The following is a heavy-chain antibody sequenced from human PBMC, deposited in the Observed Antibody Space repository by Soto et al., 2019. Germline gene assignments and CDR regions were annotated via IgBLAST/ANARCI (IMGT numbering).Heavy chain of an antibody. CDR1: GFTFSSYV. D-gene: IGHD2-15*01. CDR2: ISYVGSNK. Sequence: GGSLRLSCAASGFTFSSYVMHWVRRAPGKGLEWVAVISYVGSNKYYADSVKGRFTISRDNSKNTLYLQMNSLRAEDTAVYYCAKGIYLDIVVGPSFDYWGQGTLVTVSS. CDR3: AKGIYLDIVVGPSFDY. V-gene: IGHV3-30*18. J-gene: IGHJ4*02.